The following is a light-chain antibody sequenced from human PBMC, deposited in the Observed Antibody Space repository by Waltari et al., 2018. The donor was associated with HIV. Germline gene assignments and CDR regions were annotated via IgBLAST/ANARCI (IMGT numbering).Light chain of an antibody. CDR3: QQYNTYRT. CDR1: QSISNW. J-gene: IGKJ1*01. Sequence: DLQMTQSPSALSASVGDRVPITCRASQSISNWLAWYQQKSGKAPKLLIYKASTLESGVPSRFSGSGFGTEFTLTINSLQPDDFATYYCQQYNTYRTFGQGTKVDI. CDR2: KAS. V-gene: IGKV1-5*03.